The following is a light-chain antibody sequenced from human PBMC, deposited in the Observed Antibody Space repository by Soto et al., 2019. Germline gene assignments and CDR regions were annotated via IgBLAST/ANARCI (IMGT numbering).Light chain of an antibody. CDR1: QDIRNF. V-gene: IGKV1-27*01. J-gene: IGKJ3*01. Sequence: DIQMTQSPTSLSASVGDRVTITCRASQDIRNFVAWYQQKPGKAPKLLIYASSTLQSGVPSRFSGSGSETDFTLTINSLQPEDVATYSCQKYSSVPVFGPGTKVEI. CDR3: QKYSSVPV. CDR2: ASS.